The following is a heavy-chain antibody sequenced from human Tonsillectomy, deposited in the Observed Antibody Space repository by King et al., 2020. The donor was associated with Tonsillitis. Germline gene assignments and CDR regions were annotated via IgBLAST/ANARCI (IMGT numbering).Heavy chain of an antibody. CDR1: GFTFSSYA. D-gene: IGHD1-26*01. J-gene: IGHJ4*02. V-gene: IGHV3-33*01. Sequence: VQLVESGGTMVQPGRSLRLSCAASGFTFSSYAMHWVRQAPGKGLEWGAVIWYDGSRVFYADSVKGRFTISRDNSKNTLYLQMDSLRVEETGVYYCASELVGPTDFDYWGQGTLVTVSS. CDR2: IWYDGSRV. CDR3: ASELVGPTDFDY.